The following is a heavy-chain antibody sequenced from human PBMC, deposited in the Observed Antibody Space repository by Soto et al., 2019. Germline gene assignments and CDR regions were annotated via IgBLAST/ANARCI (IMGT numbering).Heavy chain of an antibody. CDR2: ISGSGGST. CDR1: WFTFSSYA. D-gene: IGHD2-15*01. Sequence: GGALRLSFASSWFTFSSYAMSLGRPAPGEGLEWVSAISGSGGSTYYADSVKGRFTISRDNSKNTLYLQMNSLRAEDTAVYYCAKPIKIVVVVAAAPFDPWGQGTLVTVSS. CDR3: AKPIKIVVVVAAAPFDP. J-gene: IGHJ5*02. V-gene: IGHV3-23*01.